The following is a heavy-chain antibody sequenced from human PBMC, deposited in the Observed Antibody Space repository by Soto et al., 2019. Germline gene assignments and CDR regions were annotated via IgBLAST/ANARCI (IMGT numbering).Heavy chain of an antibody. V-gene: IGHV3-23*01. Sequence: GGSLRLSCTASGFTFSSHAMTWIRQAPGKGLEWVSGLSDSGDSIYYADSVKGRFTIYRDNSMNTLYLQMNTLRVEDTAVYYCAKVSSSWYAGFFDLWGQGT. D-gene: IGHD6-13*01. J-gene: IGHJ4*02. CDR3: AKVSSSWYAGFFDL. CDR2: LSDSGDSI. CDR1: GFTFSSHA.